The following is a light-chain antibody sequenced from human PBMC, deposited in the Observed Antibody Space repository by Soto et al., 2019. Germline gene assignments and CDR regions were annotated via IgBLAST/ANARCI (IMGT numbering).Light chain of an antibody. CDR3: QQYDSFSVT. CDR1: QSVSSSH. Sequence: EVELTQSPGTLSLSPGERATLSCRASQSVSSSHLAWYQQKRGQAPRLLIYDTSTRATGIPDRFSGSGSGTEFTLTISSLQPEDFATYYCQQYDSFSVTFGQGTKVDIK. J-gene: IGKJ1*01. CDR2: DTS. V-gene: IGKV3-20*01.